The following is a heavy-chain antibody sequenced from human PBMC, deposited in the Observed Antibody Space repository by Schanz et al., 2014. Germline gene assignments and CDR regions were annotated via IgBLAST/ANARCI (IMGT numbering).Heavy chain of an antibody. CDR1: GLIFSTYT. Sequence: EVQLLESGGGLVQPGGSLRLSCTTSGLIFSTYTLNWVRQAPGTGLEWISYISFSGNTIYYADSVKGRFTISRDNAKNSVFLQMNRLRAEDTAVYYCATEGPRGTRHPINYYYAMDNWGQGTKVTV. J-gene: IGHJ6*02. CDR2: ISFSGNTI. CDR3: ATEGPRGTRHPINYYYAMDN. V-gene: IGHV3-48*01.